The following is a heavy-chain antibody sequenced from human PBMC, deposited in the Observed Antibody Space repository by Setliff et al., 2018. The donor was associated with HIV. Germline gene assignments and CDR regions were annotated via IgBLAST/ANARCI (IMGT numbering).Heavy chain of an antibody. D-gene: IGHD2-8*01. J-gene: IGHJ4*02. Sequence: SETLSLTCAVYGESLSDYYWSWIRQPPGKGLEWIGEINHNKSSDYSPSPRSRVTISVDTSKNQFSLRLSSVTAADTAVYYWATGPVCYHDWGQGTLVTVSS. V-gene: IGHV4-34*01. CDR3: ATGPVCYHD. CDR2: INHNKSS. CDR1: GESLSDYY.